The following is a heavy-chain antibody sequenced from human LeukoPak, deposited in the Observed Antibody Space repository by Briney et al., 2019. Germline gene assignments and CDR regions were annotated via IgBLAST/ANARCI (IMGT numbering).Heavy chain of an antibody. D-gene: IGHD3-10*01. CDR2: IYPGDSDT. J-gene: IGHJ6*04. Sequence: HGESLKISCKSSGYSFTSFWIGWVRQMPGKGLEWMGIIYPGDSDTRYSPSFQGQVTISADKSISTVYLQWSSLKASDTAMYYCARTRYYGSSYNYMDVWGKGTTVTVSS. CDR1: GYSFTSFW. CDR3: ARTRYYGSSYNYMDV. V-gene: IGHV5-51*01.